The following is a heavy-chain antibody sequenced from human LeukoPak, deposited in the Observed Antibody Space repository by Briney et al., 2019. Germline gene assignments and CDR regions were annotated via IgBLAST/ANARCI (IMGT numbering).Heavy chain of an antibody. D-gene: IGHD3-22*01. CDR2: IYYSGST. CDR1: GGSISSYY. J-gene: IGHJ6*04. V-gene: IGHV4-59*01. Sequence: SETLSLACTVSGGSISSYYWSWIRQPPGKGLEWIGYIYYSGSTKYNPSLKSRVTISVDTSKNQFSLKLSSVTAADTAVYYCARMSSGSLDVWGKGTTVTVSS. CDR3: ARMSSGSLDV.